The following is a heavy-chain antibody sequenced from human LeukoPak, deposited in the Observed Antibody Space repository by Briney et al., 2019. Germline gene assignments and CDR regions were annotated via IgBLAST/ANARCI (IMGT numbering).Heavy chain of an antibody. J-gene: IGHJ4*02. D-gene: IGHD3-3*01. CDR1: GYTFTSHY. Sequence: ASVKVSCKASGYTFTSHYMHWVRQAPGQGLEWMGIINPSGGSTSYAQKFQGRVTMTRDTSTSTVYMELSSLRSEDTAVYYCASGGFLERTFDYWGQGTLVTVSS. CDR3: ASGGFLERTFDY. V-gene: IGHV1-46*01. CDR2: INPSGGST.